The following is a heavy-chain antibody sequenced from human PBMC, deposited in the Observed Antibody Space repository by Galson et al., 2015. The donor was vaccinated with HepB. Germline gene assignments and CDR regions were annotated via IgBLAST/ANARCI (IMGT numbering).Heavy chain of an antibody. CDR1: GDSVSTNSAA. V-gene: IGHV6-1*01. D-gene: IGHD3-3*01. CDR2: TYYRSKWYN. J-gene: IGHJ4*02. CDR3: ARGLRFHAGRLDY. Sequence: CAISGDSVSTNSAAWNWIRQSPSRGLEWLGRTYYRSKWYNDYAVSVKSRITITPDTSKNQFSLKLSSVTAADTAVYYCARGLRFHAGRLDYWGQGTLVTVSS.